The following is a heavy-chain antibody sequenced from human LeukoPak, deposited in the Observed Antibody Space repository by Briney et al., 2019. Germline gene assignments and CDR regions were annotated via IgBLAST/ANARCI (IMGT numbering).Heavy chain of an antibody. CDR2: ISGSGGST. D-gene: IGHD3-10*01. V-gene: IGHV3-23*01. CDR3: AGRLWFGELLIDY. CDR1: GFTFSSYG. Sequence: GGTLRLSCAASGFTFSSYGMSWVRQAPGKGLEWVSAISGSGGSTYYADSVKGRFTISRDNAKNSLYLQMNSLRAEDTAVYYCAGRLWFGELLIDYWGQGTLVTVSS. J-gene: IGHJ4*02.